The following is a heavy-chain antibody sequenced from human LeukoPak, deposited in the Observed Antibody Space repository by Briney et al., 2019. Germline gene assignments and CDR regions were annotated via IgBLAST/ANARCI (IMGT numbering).Heavy chain of an antibody. D-gene: IGHD4-17*01. V-gene: IGHV4-30-4*07. CDR2: IYNSGST. CDR3: ARGPLTVTRGFDP. J-gene: IGHJ5*02. Sequence: KPSETQSLTCAVSDYSIRSGGYSWNWIRQPPGKGLEWIGYIYNSGSTNYNPSLKSRVTISVDTSKNQFSLKLSSVTAADTAVYYCARGPLTVTRGFDPWGQGTLVTVSS. CDR1: DYSIRSGGYS.